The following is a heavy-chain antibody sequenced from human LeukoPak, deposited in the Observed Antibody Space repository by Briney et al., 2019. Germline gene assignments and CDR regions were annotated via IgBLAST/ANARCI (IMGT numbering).Heavy chain of an antibody. V-gene: IGHV4-30-2*01. CDR3: ARHYSGYEAFDY. D-gene: IGHD5-12*01. CDR2: IYHSGST. CDR1: GGSISSGCYS. Sequence: SHTLSLTCAVSGGSISSGCYSWRWIRQPPGKGLAWIGCIYHSGSTYYNPSLQSRFTISVDRPKHQLSLKLSSLTAARTHVYYCARHYSGYEAFDYWGQGTLVTVSS. J-gene: IGHJ4*02.